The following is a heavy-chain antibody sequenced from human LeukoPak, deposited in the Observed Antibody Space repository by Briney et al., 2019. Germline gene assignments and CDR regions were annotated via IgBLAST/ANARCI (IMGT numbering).Heavy chain of an antibody. V-gene: IGHV3-15*01. Sequence: GGSLRLSCAASGFTFSNAWMSWVRQAPGKGLEWVGRIKSKTDGGTTDYAAPVKGRFTISRDNSKNTLYLQMNSLRAEDTAVYYCAKVSNLEWPPLYYFDYWGQGTLVTVSS. J-gene: IGHJ4*02. CDR2: IKSKTDGGTT. CDR3: AKVSNLEWPPLYYFDY. CDR1: GFTFSNAW. D-gene: IGHD3-3*01.